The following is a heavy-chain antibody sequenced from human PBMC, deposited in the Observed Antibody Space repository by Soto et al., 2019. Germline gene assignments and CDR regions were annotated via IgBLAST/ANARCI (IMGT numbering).Heavy chain of an antibody. CDR3: ARVGTEYYDSSGYYEFDY. V-gene: IGHV3-30-3*01. J-gene: IGHJ4*02. Sequence: PGGSLRLSCAASGFTFSIYAMHWVRQAPGKGLEWVAVISYDGSNKYYADSVKGRFTISRDNSKNTLYLQMNSLRAEDTAVYYCARVGTEYYDSSGYYEFDYWGQGTLVTVSS. D-gene: IGHD3-22*01. CDR2: ISYDGSNK. CDR1: GFTFSIYA.